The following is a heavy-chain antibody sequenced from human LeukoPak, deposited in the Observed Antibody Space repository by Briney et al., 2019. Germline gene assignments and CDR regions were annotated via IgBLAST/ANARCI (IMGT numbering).Heavy chain of an antibody. CDR1: GFTFSSYG. Sequence: GWSLRLSCAASGFTFSSYGMHWVRQAPGKGLEWVAVIWYDGSNKYYVDSVKGRFTISRDNSKNTLYLQMNSLRAEDTAVYYCARDFWVVDDEEDWGQGTLVTVSS. CDR3: ARDFWVVDDEED. V-gene: IGHV3-33*01. D-gene: IGHD3-3*01. CDR2: IWYDGSNK. J-gene: IGHJ4*02.